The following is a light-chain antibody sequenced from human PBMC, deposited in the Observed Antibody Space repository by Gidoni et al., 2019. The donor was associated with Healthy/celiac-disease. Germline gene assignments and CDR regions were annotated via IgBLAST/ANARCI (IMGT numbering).Light chain of an antibody. CDR1: QDISNY. Sequence: DIQMTQSPSSLSASVGDRVTITCQASQDISNYLNWYQQKPGKAPKLLIYDASNLETEVPSRFSGSGSGTDFTFTISSLQPEDIATYYCQQYDNLRCSFGQGTKLEIK. CDR3: QQYDNLRCS. V-gene: IGKV1-33*01. J-gene: IGKJ2*04. CDR2: DAS.